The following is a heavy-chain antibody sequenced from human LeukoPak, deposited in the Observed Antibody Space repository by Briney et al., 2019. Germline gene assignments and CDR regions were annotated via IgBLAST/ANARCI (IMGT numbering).Heavy chain of an antibody. CDR1: GGSISTNW. CDR3: ARHTSLSGQRGFDS. V-gene: IGHV4/OR15-8*01. CDR2: AFHSGTS. J-gene: IGHJ4*02. Sequence: PSETLSLTCVVSGGSISTNWWSWVRPSPGEGLEWIGEAFHSGTSNYKPSLKSRVTISLDKSKNQFSLSLSSVTAADTAVYYCARHTSLSGQRGFDSWGQGILVTVSS. D-gene: IGHD1-1*01.